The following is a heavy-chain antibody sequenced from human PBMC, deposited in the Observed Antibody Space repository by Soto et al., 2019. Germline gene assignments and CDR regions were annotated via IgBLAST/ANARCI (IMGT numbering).Heavy chain of an antibody. CDR1: GFTFSTYS. V-gene: IGHV3-48*02. CDR2: ISSSSSTI. J-gene: IGHJ4*02. CDR3: ARGLGYCSGGSCYSDY. D-gene: IGHD2-15*01. Sequence: VQLVESGGGLVQPGGSLRLSCAASGFTFSTYSMNWVRQAPGKGLEWVSYISSSSSTIYYADSVKGRFTISRDNAKNSLYLQMNSLRDEDTAVYYCARGLGYCSGGSCYSDYWGQGTLVTVSS.